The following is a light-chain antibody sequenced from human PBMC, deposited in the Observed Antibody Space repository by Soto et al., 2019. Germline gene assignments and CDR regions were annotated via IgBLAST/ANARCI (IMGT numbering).Light chain of an antibody. Sequence: VVLTQSPGTLSLSPGERATLSCRATQRISANYIAWYQLKPGQAPRLLIHGSLTRAADIPDRFSGSGSGADFTLTIARVEPEDFAVYFCHQYGDSPYSFGQGTKLDIK. V-gene: IGKV3-20*01. J-gene: IGKJ2*01. CDR3: HQYGDSPYS. CDR2: GSL. CDR1: QRISANY.